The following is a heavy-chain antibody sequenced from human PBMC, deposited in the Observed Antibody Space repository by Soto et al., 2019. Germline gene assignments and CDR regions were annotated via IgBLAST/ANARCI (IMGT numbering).Heavy chain of an antibody. CDR2: ISYDGSNK. CDR3: AKAAYQLLLTASGDY. V-gene: IGHV3-30*18. J-gene: IGHJ4*02. Sequence: GGSLRLSCAASGFTFSSYGMHWVRQAPGKGLEWVAVISYDGSNKYYADSVKGRFTISRDNSKNTLYLQMNSLRAEDTAVYYCAKAAYQLLLTASGDYWGQGTLVTVSS. CDR1: GFTFSSYG. D-gene: IGHD2-2*01.